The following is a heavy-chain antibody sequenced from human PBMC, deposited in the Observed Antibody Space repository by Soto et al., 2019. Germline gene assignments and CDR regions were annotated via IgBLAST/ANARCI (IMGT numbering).Heavy chain of an antibody. D-gene: IGHD2-2*02. J-gene: IGHJ6*02. CDR3: AKDRVVVVPAAIMNYYYGMDV. V-gene: IGHV3-30*18. CDR2: ISYDGSNK. CDR1: GFTFSSYG. Sequence: PWGSLRLSCSASGFTFSSYGMHWVRQAPGKGLEWVAVISYDGSNKYYADSVKGRFTISRDNSKNTLYLQMNSLRAEDTAVYYCAKDRVVVVPAAIMNYYYGMDVWGQGTTVTVSS.